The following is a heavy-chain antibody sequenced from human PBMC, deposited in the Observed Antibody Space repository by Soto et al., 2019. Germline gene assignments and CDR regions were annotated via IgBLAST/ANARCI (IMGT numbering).Heavy chain of an antibody. Sequence: GASLKVSCKASTYTFSSHGNSWVRQAPGQGLEWMGWISAYSGVTNYAQKFQGRVTMTTDTSTNTVYMELRSLRSDDTAVYYCAKELTGGAPYWGQGSLFTVSS. CDR2: ISAYSGVT. D-gene: IGHD2-21*01. J-gene: IGHJ4*02. CDR1: TYTFSSHG. CDR3: AKELTGGAPY. V-gene: IGHV1-18*01.